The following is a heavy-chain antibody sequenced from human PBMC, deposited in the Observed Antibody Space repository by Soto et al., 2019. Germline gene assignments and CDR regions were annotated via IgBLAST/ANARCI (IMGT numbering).Heavy chain of an antibody. V-gene: IGHV4-34*01. CDR2: INHSGST. Sequence: PSETLSLTCAVYGGSFSGYYWSWIRQPPGKGLEWIGEINHSGSTNYNPSLKSRVTISVDTSKNQFSLKLSSVTAADTAVYYCARVPYGSGSYYTPVSFDYWGQGTLVTVSS. CDR1: GGSFSGYY. J-gene: IGHJ4*02. D-gene: IGHD3-10*01. CDR3: ARVPYGSGSYYTPVSFDY.